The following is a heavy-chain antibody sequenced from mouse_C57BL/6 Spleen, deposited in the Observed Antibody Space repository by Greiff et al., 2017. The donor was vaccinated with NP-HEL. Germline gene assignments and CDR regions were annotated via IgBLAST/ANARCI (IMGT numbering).Heavy chain of an antibody. CDR2: INPSNGGT. J-gene: IGHJ2*01. V-gene: IGHV1-53*01. CDR3: ARWASTVVLDD. CDR1: GYTFTSYW. D-gene: IGHD1-1*01. Sequence: QVQLQQPGTELVKPGASVKLSCKASGYTFTSYWMHWVKQRPGQGLEWIGNINPSNGGTNYNEKFKSKATLTVDTSSSTAYMQLSSLTSEDSAVYYGARWASTVVLDDWGKGTTLTVSS.